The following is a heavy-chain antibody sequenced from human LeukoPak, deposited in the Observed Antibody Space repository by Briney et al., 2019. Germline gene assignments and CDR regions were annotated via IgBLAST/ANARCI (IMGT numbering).Heavy chain of an antibody. Sequence: SETLSLTCTVSGGSISSSSYYWGWIRQPPGKGLEWIGSIYYNETTYHNPSLKSRVTMSVDTSKNQFSLRLSSVTAADTATYFCARQRLAYCGGDCYTYSYFDYWGQGTLVTVSS. CDR2: IYYNETT. J-gene: IGHJ4*02. CDR1: GGSISSSSYY. D-gene: IGHD2-21*02. V-gene: IGHV4-39*01. CDR3: ARQRLAYCGGDCYTYSYFDY.